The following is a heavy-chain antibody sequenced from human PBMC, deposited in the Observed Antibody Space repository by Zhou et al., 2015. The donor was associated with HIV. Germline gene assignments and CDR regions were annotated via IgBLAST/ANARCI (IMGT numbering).Heavy chain of an antibody. V-gene: IGHV1-69*01. Sequence: QVQLVQSRTEVKKPGSSVKVSCKASGGTFNTYEVSWVRQAPGQGLVWMGGIIPLFGKPNYAQKFLGRVTITADQTTKTAYMELSSLRSEDTAVYFCARSSVNHDYAFDLWGQGTKVIVSS. CDR2: IIPLFGKP. J-gene: IGHJ3*01. CDR1: GGTFNTYE. CDR3: ARSSVNHDYAFDL. D-gene: IGHD6-19*01.